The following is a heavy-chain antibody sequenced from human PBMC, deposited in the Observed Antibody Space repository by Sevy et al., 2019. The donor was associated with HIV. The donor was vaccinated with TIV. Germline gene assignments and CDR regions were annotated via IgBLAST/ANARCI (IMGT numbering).Heavy chain of an antibody. J-gene: IGHJ5*02. Sequence: RGSLRLSCVASGFRFSAFGMAWVRQAAGEGLERVSGINGGGGSTYYSNSVKGRFTDSRDNSKNTVYLQMNSLRADDTAEYYCAKAPYDDFWSHNYNNWFDPWGQGTLVTVSS. CDR3: AKAPYDDFWSHNYNNWFDP. D-gene: IGHD3-3*01. CDR1: GFRFSAFG. V-gene: IGHV3-23*01. CDR2: INGGGGST.